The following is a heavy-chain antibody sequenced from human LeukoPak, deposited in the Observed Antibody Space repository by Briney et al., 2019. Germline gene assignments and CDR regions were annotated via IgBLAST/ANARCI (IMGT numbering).Heavy chain of an antibody. D-gene: IGHD1-1*01. CDR1: GYTFTSYA. J-gene: IGHJ3*01. CDR3: TKATGYNWNDKDAFDV. CDR2: INTNTGNP. V-gene: IGHV7-4-1*02. Sequence: ASVKVSCKASGYTFTSYAMNWVRQAPGQGLEWMGWINTNTGNPTYAQGFTGRFVFSLDTSVSTAYLQISSLKAEDTALYYCTKATGYNWNDKDAFDVWGQGAMVIVSS.